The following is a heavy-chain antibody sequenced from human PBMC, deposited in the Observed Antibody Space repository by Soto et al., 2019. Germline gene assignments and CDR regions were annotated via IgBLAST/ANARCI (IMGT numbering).Heavy chain of an antibody. CDR3: ASLSAPVDY. V-gene: IGHV3-74*01. J-gene: IGHJ4*01. CDR1: GLTCSSYW. D-gene: IGHD2-2*01. Sequence: LRLSCAACGLTCSSYWMHWVRQVPGKGMEWVSKIDSDGIMTDYADSVKGRFTISRDNAKNSLYLQMNSLRAEDTAVYHCASLSAPVDYWGQGTLVTVSS. CDR2: IDSDGIMT.